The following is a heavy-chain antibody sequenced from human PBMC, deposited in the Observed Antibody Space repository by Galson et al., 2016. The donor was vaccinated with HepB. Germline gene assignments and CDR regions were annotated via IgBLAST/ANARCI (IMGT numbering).Heavy chain of an antibody. CDR2: INSDGSDT. Sequence: SLRLSCAASGFTFSTYWMNWVRQAPGKGLVWVSHINSDGSDTTYADSVKGLFTISRDNAKNTLYLQMNSLRAEDTAVYYCARGGWCSNTRCPFDYWGQGTLVTVSS. V-gene: IGHV3-74*01. D-gene: IGHD2-2*01. CDR3: ARGGWCSNTRCPFDY. CDR1: GFTFSTYW. J-gene: IGHJ4*02.